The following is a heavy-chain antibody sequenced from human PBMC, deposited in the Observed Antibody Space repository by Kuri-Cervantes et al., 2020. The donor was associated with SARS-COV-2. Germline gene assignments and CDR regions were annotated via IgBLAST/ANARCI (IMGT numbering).Heavy chain of an antibody. CDR2: ISGYNGNS. Sequence: ASVKVSCKASGYTFSNYDIGWVRQAPGQGLEWMGWISGYNGNSDYAEKFQGRVTMTADTSTKTAHMELRSLRSDDTAVYYCARPYYDFWGLYQHSYEYHGLDVWGQGTTVTVSS. CDR3: ARPYYDFWGLYQHSYEYHGLDV. D-gene: IGHD3-3*01. J-gene: IGHJ6*02. V-gene: IGHV1-18*01. CDR1: GYTFSNYD.